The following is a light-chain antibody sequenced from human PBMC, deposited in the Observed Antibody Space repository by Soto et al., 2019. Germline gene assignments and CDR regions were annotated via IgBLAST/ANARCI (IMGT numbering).Light chain of an antibody. J-gene: IGKJ3*01. CDR1: QSVSDSY. CDR3: HHYGTSAL. Sequence: EIVLTQSPGTLSLSPGERATLSCRASQSVSDSYLAWYQQKPGQAPRLLIYASSRATGIPDRFSGSGSGTDFTLTISRLEPEDFAVYCCHHYGTSALFGPGTKVDIK. V-gene: IGKV3-20*01. CDR2: AS.